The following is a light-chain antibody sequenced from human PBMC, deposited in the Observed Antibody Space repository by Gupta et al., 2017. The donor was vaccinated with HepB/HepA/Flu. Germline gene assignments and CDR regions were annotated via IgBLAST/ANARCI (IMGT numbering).Light chain of an antibody. CDR3: RQENSSSRV. V-gene: IGKV1-5*03. CDR2: KTS. J-gene: IGKJ1*01. CDR1: QNIHGW. Sequence: DIQRTQSPSILPASVGDRVTITCRASQNIHGWLAWYQQKPGKVPKILIYKTSTVDSGVPSRFSGSGSGAEYSLTISSRQPDDFATYYCRQENSSSRVFGQGTKVEVK.